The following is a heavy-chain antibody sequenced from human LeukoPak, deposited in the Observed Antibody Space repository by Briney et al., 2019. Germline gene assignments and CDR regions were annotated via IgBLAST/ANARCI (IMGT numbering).Heavy chain of an antibody. V-gene: IGHV3-30*02. J-gene: IGHJ4*02. CDR3: AKDVSTGWSFDS. CDR1: GFIYNNYG. CDR2: ISFDGSDK. Sequence: GGSLRLSCAASGFIYNNYGMHWVRQAPGKGLEWVTFISFDGSDKSYADSVKGRFIISRDNSKKTLYLQMNSLTADDTAVYYCAKDVSTGWSFDSWGQGALFTVSS. D-gene: IGHD6-19*01.